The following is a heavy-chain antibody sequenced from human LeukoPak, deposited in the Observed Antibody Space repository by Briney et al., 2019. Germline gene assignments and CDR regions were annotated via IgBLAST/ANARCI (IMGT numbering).Heavy chain of an antibody. V-gene: IGHV3-53*01. CDR3: IVFGDSNH. J-gene: IGHJ5*02. D-gene: IGHD4-17*01. CDR1: GFTGSHNY. Sequence: GGSLRLSCAASGFTGSHNYMSWVRQAPGKGLEWVSATHSSGGTYYADSVKGRFTISRDTSMNTLYLQINSLSVEDTAVYYCIVFGDSNHWGQGTLVTVSS. CDR2: THSSGGT.